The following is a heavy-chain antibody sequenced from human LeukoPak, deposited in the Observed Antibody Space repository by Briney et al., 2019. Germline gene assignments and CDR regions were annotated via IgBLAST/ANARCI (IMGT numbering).Heavy chain of an antibody. J-gene: IGHJ4*02. CDR1: GGSISNHY. CDR2: VYYSGST. V-gene: IGHV4-59*11. D-gene: IGHD3-22*01. CDR3: ARTRDDTSGYLSIDC. Sequence: PSETLSLTCTVSGGSISNHYWSWIRQPPGKGLEWIGYVYYSGSTNYYPSLKSRVTISIHTSKKQFSLKLTSVTAADTALYYCARTRDDTSGYLSIDCWGQGTLVTVSS.